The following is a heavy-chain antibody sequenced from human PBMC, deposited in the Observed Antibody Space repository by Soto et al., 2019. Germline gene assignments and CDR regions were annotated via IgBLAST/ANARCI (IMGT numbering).Heavy chain of an antibody. CDR1: GGSFSGHY. D-gene: IGHD3-3*01. CDR2: INHSGST. J-gene: IGHJ4*02. Sequence: SETLSLTCAVYGGSFSGHYWSWIRQPPGKGLEWIGEINHSGSTNYNPSLKSRVTISVDTSKNQFSLKLSSVTAADTAVYYCAREAVYYDFWSGYYVWGQGTLVTVSS. CDR3: AREAVYYDFWSGYYV. V-gene: IGHV4-34*01.